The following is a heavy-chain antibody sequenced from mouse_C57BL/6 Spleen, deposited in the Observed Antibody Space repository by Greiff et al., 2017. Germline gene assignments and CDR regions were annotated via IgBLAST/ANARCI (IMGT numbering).Heavy chain of an antibody. Sequence: QVQLQQPGAELVKPGASVKLSCKASGYTFTSYWMTWVKQRPGRGLEWSGRIDPNSGGTKYNEKFKSKATLTVDTPSSTAYMQLSSLTSEDSAVYYVTSDYYGSTPFADWGQGTLVTVSA. CDR2: IDPNSGGT. V-gene: IGHV1-72*01. J-gene: IGHJ3*01. CDR3: TSDYYGSTPFAD. CDR1: GYTFTSYW. D-gene: IGHD1-1*01.